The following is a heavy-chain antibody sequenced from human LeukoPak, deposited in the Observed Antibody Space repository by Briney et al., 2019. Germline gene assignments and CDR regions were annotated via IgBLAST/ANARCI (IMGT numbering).Heavy chain of an antibody. CDR3: ARIVAAAGNGFDP. D-gene: IGHD6-13*01. V-gene: IGHV2-70*11. Sequence: SGPALVKPTQTLTLTCTLSGFSISTSGMCVGWMRQPQGKALEWLARIDWDDDKHYSTSLKTRLTISKDTSKNQVVLTMTNMDPVDTATYYCARIVAAAGNGFDPWGQGTLVTVSS. CDR2: IDWDDDK. CDR1: GFSISTSGMC. J-gene: IGHJ5*02.